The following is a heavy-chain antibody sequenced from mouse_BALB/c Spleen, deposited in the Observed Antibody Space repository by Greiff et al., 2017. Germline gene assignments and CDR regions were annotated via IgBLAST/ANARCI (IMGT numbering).Heavy chain of an antibody. CDR1: GFNIKDTY. D-gene: IGHD1-1*01. CDR2: IDPANGNT. V-gene: IGHV14-3*02. CDR3: ARGGTTSNYYAMDY. J-gene: IGHJ4*01. Sequence: VQLQQSGAELVKPGASVKLSCTASGFNIKDTYMHWVKQRPEQGLEWIGRIDPANGNTKYDPKFQGKATITADTSSNTAYLQLSSLTSEDSAVYYYARGGTTSNYYAMDYWGQGTSVTVSS.